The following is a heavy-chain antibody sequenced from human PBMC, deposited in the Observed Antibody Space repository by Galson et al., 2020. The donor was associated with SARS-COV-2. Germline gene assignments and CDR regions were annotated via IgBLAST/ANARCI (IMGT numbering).Heavy chain of an antibody. CDR2: INPNSGGT. Sequence: ASVKVSCKASGYTFTGYYMHLVRQAPGQGLELMGLINPNSGGTNYAQKFQGRVTMTRDTSTSTAYMELSSLRSDDSAVYYCVRTGATVTTWENWGQGTLVAVYS. J-gene: IGHJ4*02. D-gene: IGHD4-17*01. V-gene: IGHV1-2*02. CDR1: GYTFTGYY. CDR3: VRTGATVTTWEN.